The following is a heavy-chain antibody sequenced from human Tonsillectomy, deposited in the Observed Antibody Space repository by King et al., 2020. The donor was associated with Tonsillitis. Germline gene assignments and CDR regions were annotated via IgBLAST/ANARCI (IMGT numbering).Heavy chain of an antibody. Sequence: QLVQSGAEVKKPGASVKVSCKASGYTFTGYFLHWVRQAPGQGLEWMGWINPNSGDTHYAQRFQAWVTMTRDTSISTAYMELSRLRSDETAVYYCARVNWDDAFDIWGQGTMVTVSS. D-gene: IGHD1-1*01. J-gene: IGHJ3*02. V-gene: IGHV1-2*04. CDR1: GYTFTGYF. CDR3: ARVNWDDAFDI. CDR2: INPNSGDT.